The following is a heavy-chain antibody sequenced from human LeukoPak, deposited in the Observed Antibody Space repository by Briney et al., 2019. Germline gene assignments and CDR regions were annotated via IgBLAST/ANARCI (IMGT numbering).Heavy chain of an antibody. CDR2: IYYTGAT. J-gene: IGHJ4*02. D-gene: IGHD5-18*01. V-gene: IGHV4-59*01. Sequence: SETLSLTCTVSGGSISGYYWSWIRLPPGKGLEWIGYIYYTGATYYNPSLKSRVTISLDTSKNQFSLRPSSVTAADAAVYYCARAGYSYGTGYYFDYWGQGALVTVSS. CDR3: ARAGYSYGTGYYFDY. CDR1: GGSISGYY.